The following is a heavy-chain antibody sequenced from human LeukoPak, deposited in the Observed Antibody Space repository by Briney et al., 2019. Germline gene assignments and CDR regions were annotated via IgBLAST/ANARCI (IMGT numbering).Heavy chain of an antibody. CDR3: ARLYSGVDY. CDR1: GFTFTSYA. CDR2: ISGSGGST. Sequence: GGSLRLSCAASGFTFTSYAMSWVRQAPGKGLEWVSGISGSGGSTYYADSVKGRLTISRDNAKNSLYLQMNSLRAEDTAVYYCARLYSGVDYWGQGTLVTVSS. V-gene: IGHV3-23*01. D-gene: IGHD5-12*01. J-gene: IGHJ4*02.